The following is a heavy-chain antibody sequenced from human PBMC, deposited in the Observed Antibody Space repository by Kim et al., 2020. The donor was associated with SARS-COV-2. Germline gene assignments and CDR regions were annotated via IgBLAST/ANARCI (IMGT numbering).Heavy chain of an antibody. CDR2: ISYDGSNK. D-gene: IGHD3-10*01. Sequence: GGSLRLSCAASGFTFSSYGMHWVRQAPGKGLEWVAVISYDGSNKYYADSVKGRFTISRDNSKNTLYLQMNSLRAEDTAVYYCAKGRGYPPYYYYYGMDVWGQGTTVTVSS. CDR3: AKGRGYPPYYYYYGMDV. J-gene: IGHJ6*02. CDR1: GFTFSSYG. V-gene: IGHV3-30*18.